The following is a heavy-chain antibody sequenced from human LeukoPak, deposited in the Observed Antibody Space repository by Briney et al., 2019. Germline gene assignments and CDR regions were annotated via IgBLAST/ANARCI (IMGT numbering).Heavy chain of an antibody. CDR3: ASLRDYVWGSYRD. Sequence: GGSLRLSCAASGFTFSSYSMNWVRQAPGKGLEWGSSISSSSSYIYYADSVKGRFTISRDNAKNSLYLQMNSLRAEDTAVYYCASLRDYVWGSYRDWGQGTLVTVSS. CDR1: GFTFSSYS. D-gene: IGHD3-16*02. V-gene: IGHV3-21*01. J-gene: IGHJ4*02. CDR2: ISSSSSYI.